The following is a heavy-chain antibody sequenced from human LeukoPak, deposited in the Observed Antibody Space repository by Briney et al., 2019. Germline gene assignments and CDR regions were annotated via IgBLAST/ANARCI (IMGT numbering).Heavy chain of an antibody. V-gene: IGHV1-46*01. CDR3: ARDNSMEDTAWWFDP. Sequence: ASVKVSCKASGYTFTSYYMHWVRQAPGQGLEWMGIINPSGGSTSYAQKFQGRVTMTRDMSTTTDYMELSSLRSEDTAVYYCARDNSMEDTAWWFDPWGQGTLVTVSS. D-gene: IGHD1-1*01. J-gene: IGHJ5*02. CDR1: GYTFTSYY. CDR2: INPSGGST.